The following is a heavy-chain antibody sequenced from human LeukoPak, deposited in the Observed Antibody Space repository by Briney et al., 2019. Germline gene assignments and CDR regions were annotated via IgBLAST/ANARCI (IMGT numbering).Heavy chain of an antibody. CDR2: IYYSGST. V-gene: IGHV4-30-4*07. D-gene: IGHD3-22*01. Sequence: SETLSLTCAVSGGSISSGGYSWSWIRQPPGKGLEWIGYIYYSGSTYYNPSLKSRVTISVDTSKNQFSLKLSSVTAADTAAYYCAREGGYYDSSGAGAFDIWGQGTMVTVSS. CDR3: AREGGYYDSSGAGAFDI. J-gene: IGHJ3*02. CDR1: GGSISSGGYS.